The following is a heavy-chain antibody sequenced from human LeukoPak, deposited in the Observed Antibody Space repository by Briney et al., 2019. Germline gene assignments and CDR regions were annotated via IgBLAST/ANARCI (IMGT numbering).Heavy chain of an antibody. V-gene: IGHV3-48*02. CDR3: ARDFGDYGTSDAFDI. CDR2: ISGSSSTI. Sequence: GGSLRLSCAASGFTFNNYGINWVRQAPGKGLEWLSYISGSSSTIYYTDSVRGRFTISRDNAKNSLCLQMNSLRDEDTAVYYCARDFGDYGTSDAFDIWGQGTMVTVSP. J-gene: IGHJ3*02. CDR1: GFTFNNYG. D-gene: IGHD4-17*01.